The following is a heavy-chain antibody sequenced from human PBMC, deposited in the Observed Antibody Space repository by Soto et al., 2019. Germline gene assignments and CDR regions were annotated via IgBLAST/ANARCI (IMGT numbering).Heavy chain of an antibody. J-gene: IGHJ3*02. Sequence: GGSLRLSCAASGFTFSDYYMSWIRQAPGKGLEWVSYISSSGSTIYYADSVKGRFTISRDNAKNSLYLQMNSLRAEDTAAYYCARAGGYCSSTSCYRGAFNIWGQGKMVTVSS. CDR3: ARAGGYCSSTSCYRGAFNI. CDR1: GFTFSDYY. CDR2: ISSSGSTI. D-gene: IGHD2-2*01. V-gene: IGHV3-11*01.